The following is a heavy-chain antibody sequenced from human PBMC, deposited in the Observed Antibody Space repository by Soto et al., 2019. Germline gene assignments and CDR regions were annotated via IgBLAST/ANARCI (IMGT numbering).Heavy chain of an antibody. J-gene: IGHJ5*02. CDR3: ARIYCTTTTCDSWFDP. D-gene: IGHD2-2*01. CDR2: IDPGDTYA. CDR1: GYTFTTFW. Sequence: VGSLKISCSGFGYTFTTFWISWVRQMPWKGLEWMGRIDPGDTYATYSPAFQGHVTISADKATSTAYLQWSSLKASDTAMYFCARIYCTTTTCDSWFDPWGQGTLVTVSS. V-gene: IGHV5-10-1*01.